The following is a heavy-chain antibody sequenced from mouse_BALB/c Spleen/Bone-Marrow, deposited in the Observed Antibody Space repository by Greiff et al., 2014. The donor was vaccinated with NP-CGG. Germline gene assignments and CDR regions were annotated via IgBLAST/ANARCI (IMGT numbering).Heavy chain of an antibody. CDR2: ISSCSSAI. CDR3: TRGGNWDDFDY. CDR1: GFTFSSFG. V-gene: IGHV5-17*02. J-gene: IGHJ2*01. D-gene: IGHD4-1*01. Sequence: VQLKESGGGLVQPGGSRKLSCAASGFTFSSFGMHWVRQAPEKGLEWVAYISSCSSAILYADTVKGRFTVSRDSPKNTLFLQMTSLRSEDTAMYYCTRGGNWDDFDYWGQGTTLTVSS.